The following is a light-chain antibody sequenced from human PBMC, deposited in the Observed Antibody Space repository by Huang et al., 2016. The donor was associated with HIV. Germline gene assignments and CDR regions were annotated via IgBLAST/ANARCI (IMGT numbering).Light chain of an antibody. V-gene: IGKV1-5*03. J-gene: IGKJ2*01. CDR2: KAS. CDR3: QQYNRYSYT. Sequence: DIQMTQSPSTLSASVGDRVTITCRASQSLSSWLAWYQQKPGKAPKVLIYKASSLESGVPSRFSGSGSGTEFTLTSSSLQPDDFATYYCQQYNRYSYTFGQGTNLEIK. CDR1: QSLSSW.